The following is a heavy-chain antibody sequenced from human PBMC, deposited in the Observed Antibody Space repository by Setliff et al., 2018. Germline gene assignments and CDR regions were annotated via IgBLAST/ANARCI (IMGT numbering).Heavy chain of an antibody. D-gene: IGHD3-22*01. V-gene: IGHV3-48*01. CDR2: VSGSSSTI. CDR3: ARLSGYYFDY. Sequence: PGGSLRLSCAASGFTFSSYSMNWVRQAPGKGLEWISYVSGSSSTIYYADSVKGRFTISRDNAKNSLYLQLNSLRAEDTAMFYCARLSGYYFDYWGQGTLVTVS. J-gene: IGHJ4*02. CDR1: GFTFSSYS.